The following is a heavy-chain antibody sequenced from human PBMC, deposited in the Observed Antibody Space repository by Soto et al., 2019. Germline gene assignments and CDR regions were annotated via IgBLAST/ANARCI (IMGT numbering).Heavy chain of an antibody. D-gene: IGHD7-27*01. CDR2: LTGRSGST. CDR1: GFTLDTYI. Sequence: EVQLLESGGGLVQPGGALRLSCAASGFTLDTYIMSWGRQAPGKGLEGVSALTGRSGSTYYADSGRGGFTTSRDTSKSTMFLKMNSRIAEAPAVYYCAQSSATGGSNGMDAWGQGTPVTVSS. J-gene: IGHJ6*02. V-gene: IGHV3-23*01. CDR3: AQSSATGGSNGMDA.